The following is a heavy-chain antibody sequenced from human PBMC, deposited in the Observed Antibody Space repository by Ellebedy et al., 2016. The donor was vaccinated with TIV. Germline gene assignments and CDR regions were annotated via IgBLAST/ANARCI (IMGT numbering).Heavy chain of an antibody. J-gene: IGHJ4*02. CDR3: ASPPSSIAAPR. Sequence: GGSLRLXXAASGFTFSSYAMHWVRQAPGKGLEWVAVISYDGSNKYYADSVKGRFTISRDNSKNTLYLQMNSLRAEDTAVYYCASPPSSIAAPRWGQGTLVTVSS. D-gene: IGHD6-6*01. V-gene: IGHV3-30-3*01. CDR2: ISYDGSNK. CDR1: GFTFSSYA.